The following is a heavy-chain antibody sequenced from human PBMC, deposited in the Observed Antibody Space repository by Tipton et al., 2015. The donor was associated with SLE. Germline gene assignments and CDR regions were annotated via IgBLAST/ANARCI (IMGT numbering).Heavy chain of an antibody. Sequence: TLSLTCTVSGGSIRSYYWSWIRQPPGKGLEWIGFIYYSGTTDYNPSLKSRVTISVDTSKNQFSLRLSSVTAADTAVYYCARTYNDFGTPWFDPWGQGALVTVSS. D-gene: IGHD4-17*01. CDR3: ARTYNDFGTPWFDP. V-gene: IGHV4-59*01. J-gene: IGHJ5*02. CDR1: GGSIRSYY. CDR2: IYYSGTT.